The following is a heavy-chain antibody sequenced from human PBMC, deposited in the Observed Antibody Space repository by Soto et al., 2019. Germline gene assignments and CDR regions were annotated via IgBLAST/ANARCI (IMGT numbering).Heavy chain of an antibody. Sequence: EVQLLESGGGLVLPWGSLRLSCAGSGFTPTTTPLSWVRQPPGKGLEWVTTISGTASRTYYVDSVKGRFFISRDNAKNTVTLQMNKLTLDDTAVYYCATSFRYFDNWGQGTRVTVSS. CDR2: ISGTASRT. CDR1: GFTPTTTP. D-gene: IGHD2-15*01. CDR3: ATSFRYFDN. J-gene: IGHJ4*02. V-gene: IGHV3-23*01.